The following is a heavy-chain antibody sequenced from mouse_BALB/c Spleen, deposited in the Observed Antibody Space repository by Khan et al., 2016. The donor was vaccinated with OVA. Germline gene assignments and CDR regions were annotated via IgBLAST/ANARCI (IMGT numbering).Heavy chain of an antibody. CDR3: TRHGYVAWFTY. CDR2: IDPFSGGT. V-gene: IGHV1S135*01. J-gene: IGHJ3*01. D-gene: IGHD2-2*01. Sequence: EVQLQQSGPELVKPGASVKISCKASGYSFTTYYIHWVIQSHGKSLEWIGYIDPFSGGTTYTQKFKGKATLTVDKSSSTAHIHLSNLTSEDSAVFYCTRHGYVAWFTYWGQGTLVTVSS. CDR1: GYSFTTYY.